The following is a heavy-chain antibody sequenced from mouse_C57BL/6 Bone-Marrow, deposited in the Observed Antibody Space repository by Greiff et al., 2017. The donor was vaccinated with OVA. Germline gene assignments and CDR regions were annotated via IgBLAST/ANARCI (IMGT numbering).Heavy chain of an antibody. CDR2: IHPSDSDT. J-gene: IGHJ3*01. D-gene: IGHD1-1*01. CDR3: AIEEDYASLGAWFAY. Sequence: VQLQQPGAELVKPGASVKVSCKASGYTFTSYWMHWVKQRPGQGLEWIGRIHPSDSDTNYNQKFQGKATLTVDKSSSTAYMQRSSLTSEDSAVYYCAIEEDYASLGAWFAYWGQGTLVTVSA. V-gene: IGHV1-74*01. CDR1: GYTFTSYW.